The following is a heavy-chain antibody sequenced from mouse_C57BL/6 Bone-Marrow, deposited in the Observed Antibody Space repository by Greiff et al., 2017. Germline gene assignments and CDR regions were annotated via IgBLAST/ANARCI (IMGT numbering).Heavy chain of an antibody. D-gene: IGHD2-3*01. CDR1: GYTFTSYW. J-gene: IGHJ1*03. CDR3: ARFGGWLLPHWYFDV. CDR2: IDPSDSYT. V-gene: IGHV1-69*01. Sequence: QVQLQQPGAELVMPGASVKLSCTASGYTFTSYWMHWVKQRPGQGLEWIGEIDPSDSYTNYNQKFKGKSTLTVDKSSSTAYMQLSSLTSEDSAVYYCARFGGWLLPHWYFDVWGTGTTVTVSS.